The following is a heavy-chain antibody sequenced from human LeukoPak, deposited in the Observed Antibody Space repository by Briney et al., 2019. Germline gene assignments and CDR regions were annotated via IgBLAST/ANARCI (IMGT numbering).Heavy chain of an antibody. CDR1: GFTVSSNY. CDR3: AKDMRVASTGGVGYFDN. D-gene: IGHD7-27*01. V-gene: IGHV3-66*01. Sequence: GGSLRLSCAASGFTVSSNYMSWVRQAPGKGLEWVSLIYSDGSTYYADSVRGRFTISRDNSKNTLYLQMNSLGLEDTAVYYCAKDMRVASTGGVGYFDNWGQGTLVTVSS. CDR2: IYSDGST. J-gene: IGHJ4*02.